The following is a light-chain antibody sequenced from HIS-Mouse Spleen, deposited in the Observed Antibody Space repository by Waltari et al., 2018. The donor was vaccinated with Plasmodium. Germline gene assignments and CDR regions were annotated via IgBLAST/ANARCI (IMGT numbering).Light chain of an antibody. Sequence: SYELSQPPSVSVSPGQTARITSSGDALPKKYAYWYQRKAGQAPVLVIYEDSQRPAGIPKRFSGSSSGTMATLTISGAQVEDEADYYCYSTDSSGNHRVFGGGTKLTVL. CDR2: EDS. J-gene: IGLJ3*02. CDR1: ALPKKY. V-gene: IGLV3-10*01. CDR3: YSTDSSGNHRV.